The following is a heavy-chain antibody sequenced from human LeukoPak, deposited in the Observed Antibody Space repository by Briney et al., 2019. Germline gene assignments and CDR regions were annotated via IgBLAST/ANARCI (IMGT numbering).Heavy chain of an antibody. D-gene: IGHD6-19*01. CDR2: INHSGST. J-gene: IGHJ6*03. V-gene: IGHV4-34*01. CDR1: GGSFSGYY. Sequence: SETLSLTCAVYGGSFSGYYWSWLRQPPGKGLEWIGEINHSGSTSYNPSLKSRVTISVDTSKNQFSLKLSSVTAADTAVYYCARARSSGWPNYYYYYMDVWGKGTTVTVSS. CDR3: ARARSSGWPNYYYYYMDV.